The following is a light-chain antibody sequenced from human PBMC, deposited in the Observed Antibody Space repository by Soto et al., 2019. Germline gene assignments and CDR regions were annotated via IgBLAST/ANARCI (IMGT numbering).Light chain of an antibody. CDR2: GDS. CDR3: QQYYSYPRT. Sequence: PGEGATLSCRTSQRVGSNYLAWYQQKTGQPPRLLIHGDSSRASGIPDRFSGSGSGTDLNLTISSLQPEDFATYYCQQYYSYPRTCGQGTKVDIK. V-gene: IGKV3-20*01. CDR1: QRVGSNY. J-gene: IGKJ1*01.